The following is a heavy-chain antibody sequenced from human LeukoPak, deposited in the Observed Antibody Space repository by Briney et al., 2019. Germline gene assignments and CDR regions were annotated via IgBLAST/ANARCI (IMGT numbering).Heavy chain of an antibody. J-gene: IGHJ4*02. D-gene: IGHD3-10*01. CDR3: ARYVLYGSGKYYFDY. Sequence: PSETLSLTCAVSGGSVSSTTYYWSWLPPPPGQVLQWVAIITYSGSTYYNPSIKCQVTISADTAENHFSLKLRSVTAADTAVYDCARYVLYGSGKYYFDYWGQGTLVTVSS. V-gene: IGHV4-39*02. CDR1: GGSVSSTTYY. CDR2: ITYSGST.